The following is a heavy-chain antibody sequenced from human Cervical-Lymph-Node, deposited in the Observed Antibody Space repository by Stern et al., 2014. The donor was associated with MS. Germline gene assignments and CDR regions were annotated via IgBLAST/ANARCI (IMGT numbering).Heavy chain of an antibody. CDR2: MYATGGS. Sequence: QVQLVQSGPRLVKPSQTLSLTCTVSGGSIRSGGFYCTWVRQPAGKGPEWIGRMYATGGSTYNPSLQSRATIAGDTSKNHFSLTLRSVPAADTAIYYCVRDHDYYGMDVWGQGTTVTVSS. CDR1: GGSIRSGGFY. CDR3: VRDHDYYGMDV. J-gene: IGHJ6*02. V-gene: IGHV4-61*02.